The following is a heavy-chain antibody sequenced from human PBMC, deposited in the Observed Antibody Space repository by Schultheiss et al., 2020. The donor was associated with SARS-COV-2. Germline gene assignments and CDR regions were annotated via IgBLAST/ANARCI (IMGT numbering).Heavy chain of an antibody. D-gene: IGHD6-13*01. CDR1: GGSISSGGYY. J-gene: IGHJ4*02. CDR3: ARSGGGRSWYVGY. CDR2: IYYSGST. Sequence: SETLSLTCTVSGGSISSGGYYWSWIRQHPGKGLEWIGYIYYSGSTYYNPSLKSLVTISVDTSKNQFSLKLSSVTAADTAVYYCARSGGGRSWYVGYWGQGTLVTVSS. V-gene: IGHV4-31*01.